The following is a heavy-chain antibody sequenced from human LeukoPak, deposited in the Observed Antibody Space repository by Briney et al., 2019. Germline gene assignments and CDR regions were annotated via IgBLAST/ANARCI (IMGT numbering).Heavy chain of an antibody. Sequence: GASVKVSCKASGGTFSSYTISWVRQAPGQGLEWMGRIIPILGIANYAQKFQGRVTITADKSTGTAYMELSSLRSEDTAVYYCASERQSRSYSGYDLGFDYWGQGTLVTVSS. J-gene: IGHJ4*02. CDR1: GGTFSSYT. D-gene: IGHD5-12*01. CDR2: IIPILGIA. V-gene: IGHV1-69*02. CDR3: ASERQSRSYSGYDLGFDY.